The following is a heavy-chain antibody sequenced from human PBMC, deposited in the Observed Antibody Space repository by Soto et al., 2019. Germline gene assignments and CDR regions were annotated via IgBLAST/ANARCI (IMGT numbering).Heavy chain of an antibody. Sequence: SETLSLTCTVSGGSVTNSSYYWGWIRQSPGKGLEWIGSVYYRGRSYSKSSVKSRVTISVDTSKNQFSLNLNSVTASDTAVYFCVSQRTTVITKAYFDYWGPGALVTVSS. CDR3: VSQRTTVITKAYFDY. CDR1: GGSVTNSSYY. J-gene: IGHJ4*02. V-gene: IGHV4-39*01. D-gene: IGHD4-4*01. CDR2: VYYRGRS.